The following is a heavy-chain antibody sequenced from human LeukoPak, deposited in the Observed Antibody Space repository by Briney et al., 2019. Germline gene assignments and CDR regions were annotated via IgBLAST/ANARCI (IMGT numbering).Heavy chain of an antibody. CDR1: GFTFSSYA. Sequence: PGGSLRLSCAASGFTFSSYAMSWVRQAPGKGLEWVGRIKGKTDGGTTDYAAPVKGRFTISRGDSKNTLYLQMNSLKTEDTAVYYCTTAGTYYYGSAFDYWGQGTLVTVSS. D-gene: IGHD3-10*01. CDR3: TTAGTYYYGSAFDY. V-gene: IGHV3-15*01. CDR2: IKGKTDGGTT. J-gene: IGHJ4*02.